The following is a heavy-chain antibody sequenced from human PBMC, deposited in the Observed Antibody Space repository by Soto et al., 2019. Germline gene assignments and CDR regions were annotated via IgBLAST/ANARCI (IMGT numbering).Heavy chain of an antibody. CDR1: GGTFSSYA. V-gene: IGHV1-69*01. D-gene: IGHD2-2*02. CDR3: ARGGDGVDCSSTSCYTGDYYYGMDV. Sequence: QVQLVQSGAEVKKPGSSVNVSCKASGGTFSSYAISWVRQAPGQGLEWMGGIIPIFGTANYAQKFQGRVTITADESTSTAYMELSSLRSEDTAVYYCARGGDGVDCSSTSCYTGDYYYGMDVWGQGTTVTVSS. J-gene: IGHJ6*02. CDR2: IIPIFGTA.